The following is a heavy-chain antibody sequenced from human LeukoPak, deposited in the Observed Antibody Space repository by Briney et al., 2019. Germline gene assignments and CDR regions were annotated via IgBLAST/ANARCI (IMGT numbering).Heavy chain of an antibody. J-gene: IGHJ3*02. V-gene: IGHV3-15*01. CDR2: IKSKTDGGTT. Sequence: PGGSLRLSCAASGFTFSNAWMSWVRQAPGKGLEWVGRIKSKTDGGTTDYAAPVKGRFTISRDDSKNTLYLQMNSLKTEDTAVCYCTTDPIVVITSGAFDIWGHGTMVTVSS. D-gene: IGHD3-22*01. CDR3: TTDPIVVITSGAFDI. CDR1: GFTFSNAW.